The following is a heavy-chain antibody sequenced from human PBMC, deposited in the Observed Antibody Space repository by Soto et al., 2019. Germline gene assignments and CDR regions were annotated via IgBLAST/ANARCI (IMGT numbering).Heavy chain of an antibody. CDR3: AREDDGGDSLDV. V-gene: IGHV4-30-4*08. CDR2: IHHSGAI. CDR1: GCSISSGVYY. D-gene: IGHD2-21*02. Sequence: SETLSLTCPVSGCSISSGVYYWSWIRQHPGKGLEWIGYIHHSGAILYNPSFKSRLAISVDTSKNQFSLHLSSVTDTDTAVYFCAREDDGGDSLDVWGQGTTVTVSS. J-gene: IGHJ6*02.